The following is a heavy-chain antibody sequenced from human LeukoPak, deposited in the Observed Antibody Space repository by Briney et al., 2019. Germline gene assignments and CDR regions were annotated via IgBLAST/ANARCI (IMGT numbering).Heavy chain of an antibody. Sequence: PSETLSLTCAVSGGSISRCDYSWSRSRQPPGKGLDWYGYIYHSGRPYYNPSLKSRVTISIERSKNKYSMKLSSVTAAGTAVYYCARDLLWFGEAYFDYWGQGTLVTVSS. CDR3: ARDLLWFGEAYFDY. D-gene: IGHD3-10*01. CDR2: IYHSGRP. J-gene: IGHJ4*02. V-gene: IGHV4-30-2*01. CDR1: GGSISRCDYS.